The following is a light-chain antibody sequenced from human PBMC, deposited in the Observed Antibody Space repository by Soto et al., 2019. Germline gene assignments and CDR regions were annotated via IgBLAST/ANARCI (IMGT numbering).Light chain of an antibody. CDR2: KAS. CDR1: QSISSW. Sequence: DIQMTQSASILSASVGDRVTITYRASQSISSWLAWYQQKPGKAPKLLIYKASSLESGVPSRFSGSGSGTEFTLTISSLQPDDFATYYCQQYNSYSTFGQGTKVEIK. CDR3: QQYNSYST. V-gene: IGKV1-5*03. J-gene: IGKJ1*01.